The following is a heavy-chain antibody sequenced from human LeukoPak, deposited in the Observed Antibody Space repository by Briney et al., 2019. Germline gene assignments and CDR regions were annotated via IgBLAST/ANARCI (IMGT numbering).Heavy chain of an antibody. J-gene: IGHJ4*02. CDR1: GGSFSGYY. D-gene: IGHD3-16*02. Sequence: PSETLSLTCAVYGGSFSGYYWSWIRQPPGKGLEWIGEINHSGSTNYNPSLKSRVTILVDTSKNQFSLKLSSVTAADTAVYYCARGFLGYHDYWGQGTLVTVSS. CDR2: INHSGST. V-gene: IGHV4-34*01. CDR3: ARGFLGYHDY.